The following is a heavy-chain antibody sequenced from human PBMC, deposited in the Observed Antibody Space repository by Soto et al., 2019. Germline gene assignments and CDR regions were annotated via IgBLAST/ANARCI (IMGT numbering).Heavy chain of an antibody. V-gene: IGHV3-13*01. CDR3: ARYGGSDEVFDY. D-gene: IGHD1-26*01. Sequence: GGSLRLSCAASGFTFSSYDMHWVRQATGKGLEWVSAIGTAGDTYYPGSVKGRFTISRENAKNSLYLQMNSLRAEDTAVYYCARYGGSDEVFDYWGQGTLVTVSS. CDR2: IGTAGDT. J-gene: IGHJ4*02. CDR1: GFTFSSYD.